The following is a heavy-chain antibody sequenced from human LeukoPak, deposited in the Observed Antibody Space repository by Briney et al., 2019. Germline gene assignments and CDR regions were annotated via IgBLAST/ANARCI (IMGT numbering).Heavy chain of an antibody. Sequence: GGSLRLPCVVSGFIFNNYDMSWVRQAPGKGLEWVSAISGSGGSTYYADSVKGRFTISRDNSKNTLYLQMNSLRVEDTAIYYCAKVTVTMAATGDYWGQGTLVTVSS. CDR1: GFIFNNYD. V-gene: IGHV3-23*01. CDR3: AKVTVTMAATGDY. D-gene: IGHD2-15*01. CDR2: ISGSGGST. J-gene: IGHJ4*02.